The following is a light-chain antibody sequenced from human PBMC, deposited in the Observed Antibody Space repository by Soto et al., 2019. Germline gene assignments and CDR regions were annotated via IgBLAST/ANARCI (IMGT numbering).Light chain of an antibody. V-gene: IGLV1-44*01. CDR3: QSYDSSLSGWV. CDR2: GNN. J-gene: IGLJ3*02. Sequence: QSVLTQPPSASGTPGQRVTISCSGSSSNIGRNTVNWYQQFPGTAPKLLIYGNNQRPSGVPDRFYGSKSGTSASLAISGLQSEDEADYYCQSYDSSLSGWVFGGGTKLTVL. CDR1: SSNIGRNT.